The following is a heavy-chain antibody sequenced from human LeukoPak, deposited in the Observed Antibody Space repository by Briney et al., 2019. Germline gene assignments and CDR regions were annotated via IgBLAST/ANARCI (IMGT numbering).Heavy chain of an antibody. V-gene: IGHV4-59*01. CDR2: IHYSGST. J-gene: IGHJ6*03. CDR1: GGSISSYY. CDR3: ARVSWFPGTSYYYMDV. D-gene: IGHD1-1*01. Sequence: SETLSLTCTVSGGSISSYYWTWIRQPPGKGLVWIGYIHYSGSTNYDPSLKSRVTISVDTSKNQFSLKLSSVTAADTAVYYCARVSWFPGTSYYYMDVWGRGTTVTVSS.